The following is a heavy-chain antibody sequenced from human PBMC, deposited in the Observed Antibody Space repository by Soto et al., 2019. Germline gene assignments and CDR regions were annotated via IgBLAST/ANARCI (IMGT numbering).Heavy chain of an antibody. Sequence: QVQLQQWGAGLLKPSETLSLTCAVYGGSFSGYYWSWIRQPPGKGLEWIGEINHSGSTNYNPSLKGRVTISVDTSKNQFSLKLSSVTAADTAVYYCARDTGYSSSWATFDYWGQGTLVTVSS. CDR2: INHSGST. D-gene: IGHD6-13*01. CDR1: GGSFSGYY. CDR3: ARDTGYSSSWATFDY. V-gene: IGHV4-34*01. J-gene: IGHJ4*02.